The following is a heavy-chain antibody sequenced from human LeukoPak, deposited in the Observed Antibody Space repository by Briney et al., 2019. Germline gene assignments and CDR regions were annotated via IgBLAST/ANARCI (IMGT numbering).Heavy chain of an antibody. CDR1: GFTVSSTH. D-gene: IGHD6-19*01. Sequence: GGSLRLSCAASGFTVSSTHMGWVRQAPGKGLEWVSVIYSGGAAYYPDSVKGRFTISRDLSKNTLYLQMNDLRAEDTAVYYCARVAVAYFDHWGQGTLVTVSS. J-gene: IGHJ4*02. V-gene: IGHV3-66*01. CDR3: ARVAVAYFDH. CDR2: IYSGGAA.